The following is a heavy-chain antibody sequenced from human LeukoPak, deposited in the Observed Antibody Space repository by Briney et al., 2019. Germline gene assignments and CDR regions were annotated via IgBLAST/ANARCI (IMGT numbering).Heavy chain of an antibody. V-gene: IGHV1-2*02. CDR3: ARDAVYSGSYAADY. D-gene: IGHD1-26*01. Sequence: ASVKVSYKASGYTFTGYYMHWVRQAPGQGLEWMGWINPNSGGTNYAQKFQGRVTMTRDTSISTAYMELSRLRSDDTAVYYCARDAVYSGSYAADYWGQGTLVTVSS. J-gene: IGHJ4*02. CDR1: GYTFTGYY. CDR2: INPNSGGT.